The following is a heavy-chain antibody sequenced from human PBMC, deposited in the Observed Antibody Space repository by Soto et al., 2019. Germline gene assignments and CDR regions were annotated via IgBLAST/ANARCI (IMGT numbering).Heavy chain of an antibody. CDR1: GGSFSGYQ. CDR3: ARGLILWFGELSRRGGYYYYMDV. CDR2: INDSGNI. J-gene: IGHJ6*03. V-gene: IGHV4-34*02. D-gene: IGHD3-10*01. Sequence: QVQLQQWGAGLLKPSETLSLTCAVYGGSFSGYQWTWIRTTPEMGLEWIGEINDSGNINYNPSPKSRVTILVDTAKKQISLRLSSVTAADTAVYYCARGLILWFGELSRRGGYYYYMDVWGKGTTVTVSS.